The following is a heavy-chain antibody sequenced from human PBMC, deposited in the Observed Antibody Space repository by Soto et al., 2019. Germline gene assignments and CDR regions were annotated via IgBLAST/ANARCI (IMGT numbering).Heavy chain of an antibody. CDR3: ARPHPPIVVVVAERNPDV. V-gene: IGHV3-23*01. CDR1: GFTFSSYA. J-gene: IGHJ6*02. CDR2: ISGSGGST. Sequence: GGSLRLSCAASGFTFSSYAMSWVRQAPGKGLEWVSAISGSGGSTYYADSVKGRFTISRDNSKNTLYLQMNSLRAEDTAVYYWARPHPPIVVVVAERNPDVWGQGTTVTVSS. D-gene: IGHD2-15*01.